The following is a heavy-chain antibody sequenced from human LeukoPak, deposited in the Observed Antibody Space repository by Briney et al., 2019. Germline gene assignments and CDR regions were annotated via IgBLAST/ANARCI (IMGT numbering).Heavy chain of an antibody. CDR2: ISYVGSNK. V-gene: IGHV3-30-3*01. J-gene: IGHJ4*02. D-gene: IGHD3-16*02. CDR1: GFTFSSYA. CDR3: ARDLTRKAGYDYFWGIYRRDDD. Sequence: GGSLRLSCAASGFTFSSYAMHWVRQAPDKGLEWVAVISYVGSNKYYTDSVKGRLTISRDNSKNTLYLQMNSLRAEDTAVYDCARDLTRKAGYDYFWGIYRRDDDWGQGTLVTVSS.